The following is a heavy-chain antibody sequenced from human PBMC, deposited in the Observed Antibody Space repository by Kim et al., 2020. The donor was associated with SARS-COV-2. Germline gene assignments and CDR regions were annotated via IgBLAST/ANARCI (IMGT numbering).Heavy chain of an antibody. Sequence: GGSLRLSCAASGFTFSDYYMSWIRQAPGKGLEWVSYISSSGSTIYYADSVKGRFTISRDNAKNSLYLQMNSLRAEDTAVYYCARVKVVPAAMFYYGMDVWGQGTTVTVSS. CDR2: ISSSGSTI. V-gene: IGHV3-11*04. J-gene: IGHJ6*02. D-gene: IGHD2-2*01. CDR3: ARVKVVPAAMFYYGMDV. CDR1: GFTFSDYY.